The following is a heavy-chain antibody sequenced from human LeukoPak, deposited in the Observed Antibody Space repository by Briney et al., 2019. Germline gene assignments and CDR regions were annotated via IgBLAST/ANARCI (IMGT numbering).Heavy chain of an antibody. Sequence: ASVKVSCKASGYTFTGYYIHWVRQAPGQGLEWMGWINPNSGGTNYAQKFQGGVTMTRDTSVSTVYMELSRLRSDDTAVYYCARGLRDLYYYYYGMDVWGQGTTVTVSS. CDR2: INPNSGGT. CDR1: GYTFTGYY. V-gene: IGHV1-2*02. CDR3: ARGLRDLYYYYYGMDV. J-gene: IGHJ6*02. D-gene: IGHD3-10*01.